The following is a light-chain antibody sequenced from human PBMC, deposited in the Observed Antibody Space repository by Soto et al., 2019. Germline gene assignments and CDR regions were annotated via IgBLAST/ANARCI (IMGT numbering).Light chain of an antibody. CDR1: QNINNY. CDR2: SAS. V-gene: IGKV1-39*01. CDR3: QQSYRTPLA. J-gene: IGKJ1*01. Sequence: DIQMTQSPSSLSASIGDRVTITCRASQNINNYLNWYQQKPGKAPELLIFSASNLQTGAPSRFSGSGSGTDFTLTISSLQPEDFATYFCQQSYRTPLAFGQGTKV.